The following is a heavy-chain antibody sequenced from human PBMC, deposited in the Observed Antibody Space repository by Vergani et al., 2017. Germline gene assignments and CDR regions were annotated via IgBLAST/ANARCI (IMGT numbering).Heavy chain of an antibody. D-gene: IGHD3-3*01. J-gene: IGHJ3*02. CDR2: ISYDGSNK. Sequence: QVQLVESGGGVVQPGRSLRLSCAASGFTFSSYAMHWVRQAPGKGLEWVAVISYDGSNKYYADSVKGRFTISRDNSKNTVYLQMNSLRAEDTAVYYCARDSARLRCVEWCGGVDAFDIWGQGTMVTVSS. CDR1: GFTFSSYA. CDR3: ARDSARLRCVEWCGGVDAFDI. V-gene: IGHV3-30*04.